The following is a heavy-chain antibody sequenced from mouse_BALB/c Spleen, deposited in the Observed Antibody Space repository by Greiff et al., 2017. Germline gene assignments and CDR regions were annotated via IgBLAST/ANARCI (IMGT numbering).Heavy chain of an antibody. Sequence: EVMLVESGGGLVQPGGSRKLSCAASGFTFSSFGMHWVRQAPEKGLEWVAYISSGSSTIYYADTVKGRFTISRDNPKNTLFLQMTSLRSEDTAMYYCANDGYYAMDYWGQGTTLTVSS. V-gene: IGHV5-17*02. CDR1: GFTFSSFG. CDR3: ANDGYYAMDY. CDR2: ISSGSSTI. D-gene: IGHD2-3*01. J-gene: IGHJ2*01.